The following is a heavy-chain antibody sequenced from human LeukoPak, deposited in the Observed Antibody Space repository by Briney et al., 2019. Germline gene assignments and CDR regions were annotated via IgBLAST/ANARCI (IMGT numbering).Heavy chain of an antibody. V-gene: IGHV4-59*01. CDR2: VYYRGNA. D-gene: IGHD2-2*01. J-gene: IGHJ6*02. Sequence: SETLSLTCTVSGGSISSYYWNWIRQPPGKGLEWIGYVYYRGNANYKPSLKSRLTISVDTSKNQFSLKLSSVTAADTAVYYCARAYCSSTSCYRDGLDVWGQGTTVTVSS. CDR1: GGSISSYY. CDR3: ARAYCSSTSCYRDGLDV.